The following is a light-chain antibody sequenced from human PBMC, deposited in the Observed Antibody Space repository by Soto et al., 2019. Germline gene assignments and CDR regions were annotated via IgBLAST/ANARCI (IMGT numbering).Light chain of an antibody. CDR1: QSVSSSY. Sequence: EIVLTQSPGTLSLSPGERATLSCRASQSVSSSYLAWYQRKPGQAPRLLIYGASSRATGIPDRFSGGGSGTDFTLTISRLEPEDFAVYHCQQYASSPWTFGQGTKVDI. CDR2: GAS. V-gene: IGKV3-20*01. CDR3: QQYASSPWT. J-gene: IGKJ1*01.